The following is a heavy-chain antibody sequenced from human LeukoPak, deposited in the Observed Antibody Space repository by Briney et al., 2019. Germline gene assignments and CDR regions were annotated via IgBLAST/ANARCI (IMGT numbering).Heavy chain of an antibody. Sequence: PGGSLRLSCAASVFTFSSYEMNWVRQAPGRGLEWVSYISSSGSTIYYADSVKGRFTISRDNAKNSLYLQMSSLRAEDTAVYYCARAYCGGGSCYGYFDYWGQGTLVTVSS. V-gene: IGHV3-48*03. J-gene: IGHJ4*02. CDR3: ARAYCGGGSCYGYFDY. CDR1: VFTFSSYE. D-gene: IGHD2-15*01. CDR2: ISSSGSTI.